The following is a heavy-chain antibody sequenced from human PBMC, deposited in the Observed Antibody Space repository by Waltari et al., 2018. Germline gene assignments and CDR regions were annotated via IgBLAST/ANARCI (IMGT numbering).Heavy chain of an antibody. Sequence: QVQLQESGPGLVKPSETLSLTCTVSAGSIDTHYWSWSRQPPGKGLEWIGYMSYSGTITYSPSLKSRVTISVDTSKNQLSLKLNSVTAADTAVYYCARDRDDSSGTDAFDIWGQGTMVTVSS. CDR1: AGSIDTHY. CDR3: ARDRDDSSGTDAFDI. CDR2: MSYSGTI. J-gene: IGHJ3*02. V-gene: IGHV4-59*11. D-gene: IGHD3-22*01.